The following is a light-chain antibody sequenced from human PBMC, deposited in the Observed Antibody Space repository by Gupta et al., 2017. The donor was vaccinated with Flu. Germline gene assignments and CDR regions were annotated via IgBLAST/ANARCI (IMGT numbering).Light chain of an antibody. CDR2: GAS. CDR1: QRVSSSN. J-gene: IGKJ1*01. Sequence: RTLSSSPGGSATPTCSASQRVSSSNLAWYQQKPGKAPRLLIYGASSRATGIPYRFSGSGSGTDFTLTISRLEPEDFAVYYCQQDGSSPRTFGQGTKVEIK. CDR3: QQDGSSPRT. V-gene: IGKV3-20*01.